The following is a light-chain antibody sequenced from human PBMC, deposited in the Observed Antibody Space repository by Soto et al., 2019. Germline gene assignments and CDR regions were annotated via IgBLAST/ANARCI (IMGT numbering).Light chain of an antibody. CDR2: GAS. V-gene: IGKV3-15*01. J-gene: IGKJ1*01. Sequence: EIVMTHSPATLSVSPVEGSTLSCRASQSVSTNLAWYQQKPGQAPRLLIYGASTRATGIPARFSGSGSGTDFTLTISSLQPEDFGTYYCQQSYSIPWTFGRGTKVDIK. CDR3: QQSYSIPWT. CDR1: QSVSTN.